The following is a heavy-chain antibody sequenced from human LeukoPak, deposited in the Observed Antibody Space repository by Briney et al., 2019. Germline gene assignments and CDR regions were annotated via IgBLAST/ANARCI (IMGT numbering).Heavy chain of an antibody. CDR3: ASHRRYCSGGSCFSLDY. CDR1: GGSFSGYY. J-gene: IGHJ4*02. Sequence: PSETLSLTCAVYGGSFSGYYWSWIRQPPGKGLEWIGEINHSGSTNYNPSLKSRVTISVDTSKNQFSLKLSSVTAADTAVYYCASHRRYCSGGSCFSLDYWGQGTLVTVSS. D-gene: IGHD2-15*01. CDR2: INHSGST. V-gene: IGHV4-34*01.